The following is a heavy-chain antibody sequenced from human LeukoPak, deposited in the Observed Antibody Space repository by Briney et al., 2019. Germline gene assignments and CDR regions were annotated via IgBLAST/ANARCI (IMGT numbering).Heavy chain of an antibody. V-gene: IGHV1-46*01. D-gene: IGHD3-22*01. Sequence: ASVKVSCKASGCTFTSYYMHWVRQAPGQGLEWMGIINPSGGSTSYAQKFQGRVTMTRDTSTSTVYMELSSLRSEDTAVYYCARRGDYYDSSGNWFDPWGQGTLVTVSS. CDR1: GCTFTSYY. CDR3: ARRGDYYDSSGNWFDP. J-gene: IGHJ5*02. CDR2: INPSGGST.